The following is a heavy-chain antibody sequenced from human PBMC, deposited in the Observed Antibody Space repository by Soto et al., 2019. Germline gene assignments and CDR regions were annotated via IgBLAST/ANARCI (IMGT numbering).Heavy chain of an antibody. J-gene: IGHJ6*02. CDR1: GVTFDNYG. V-gene: IGHV3-30*18. D-gene: IGHD2-15*01. CDR3: AKDLDVVVVVTATRGLDV. CDR2: ISYDGSKK. Sequence: QVQLVESGGGVVQPGRSLRLSCAASGVTFDNYGLHWVRQAPGKGLEWVAVISYDGSKKFYADSVTGRFTIASDNSKNTLYLQMNTLRVEDTAVYYCAKDLDVVVVVTATRGLDVWGQGTTVTVSS.